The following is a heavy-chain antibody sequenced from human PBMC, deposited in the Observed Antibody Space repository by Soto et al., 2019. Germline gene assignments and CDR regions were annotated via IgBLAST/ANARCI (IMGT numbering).Heavy chain of an antibody. Sequence: ASVKVSCKASGFTFTSSAVQWVRQARGQRLEWIGWIVVGSGNTNYAQKFQERVTITRDMSTSTACMELSSLRSEDTAVYYCAADLWWDPTYYFDYWGQGTLVTVSS. D-gene: IGHD2-8*02. CDR1: GFTFTSSA. J-gene: IGHJ4*02. CDR3: AADLWWDPTYYFDY. V-gene: IGHV1-58*01. CDR2: IVVGSGNT.